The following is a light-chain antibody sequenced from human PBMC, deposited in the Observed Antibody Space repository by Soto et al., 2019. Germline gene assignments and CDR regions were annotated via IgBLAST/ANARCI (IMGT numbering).Light chain of an antibody. CDR1: SSDVGSYNL. CDR3: CSYAGSSIHV. J-gene: IGLJ7*01. Sequence: QSVLTQPASVSGSPGQSITISCTGTSSDVGSYNLVSWYQQHPGKAPKLMIYEVSKRPSGVSNRFSGSKSGNTASLTISGLQAEDEADYYCCSYAGSSIHVFGTGTQLTVL. V-gene: IGLV2-23*02. CDR2: EVS.